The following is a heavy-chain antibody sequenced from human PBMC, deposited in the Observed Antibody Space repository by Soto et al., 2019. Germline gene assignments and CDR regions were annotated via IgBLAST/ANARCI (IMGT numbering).Heavy chain of an antibody. J-gene: IGHJ3*02. CDR2: ISAYNGNT. Sequence: ASVKVSFTAAGYTFTSYGIIWLRQSPGQGLEWMGWISAYNGNTNYAQKLQGRVTMTTDTSTSTAYMELRSLRSDDTAVYYCARVEYSSSDDAFDSWGQGTMVTVSS. V-gene: IGHV1-18*01. D-gene: IGHD6-6*01. CDR3: ARVEYSSSDDAFDS. CDR1: GYTFTSYG.